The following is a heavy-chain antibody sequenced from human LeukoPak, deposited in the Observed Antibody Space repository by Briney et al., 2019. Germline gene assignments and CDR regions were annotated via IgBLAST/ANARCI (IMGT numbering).Heavy chain of an antibody. CDR2: ISNSGSTK. CDR3: AAFIDF. Sequence: RGSLRLSCAASGFTFSSYEMNWIRQAPGKGLEWISYISNSGSTKYYADSVKGRFTISRDNAKNSLYLQMNSLRAEDTAVYYCAAFIDFWGQGTLVTVSS. CDR1: GFTFSSYE. V-gene: IGHV3-48*03. J-gene: IGHJ4*02.